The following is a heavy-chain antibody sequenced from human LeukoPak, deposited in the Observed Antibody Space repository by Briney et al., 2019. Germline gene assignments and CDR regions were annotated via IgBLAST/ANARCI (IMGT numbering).Heavy chain of an antibody. D-gene: IGHD1-26*01. CDR3: ARDRLGATGHWRIDV. V-gene: IGHV4-4*09. CDR1: GGSISSYY. J-gene: IGHJ2*01. CDR2: IYTSGTT. Sequence: PSETLSLTCTVSGGSISSYYWSWIRQPPGKGLEWIGYIYTSGTTNYSPSLESRVTMSLDTSKNRFSLSLSSVTAADTAVYYCARDRLGATGHWRIDVWGRGTLVTVSS.